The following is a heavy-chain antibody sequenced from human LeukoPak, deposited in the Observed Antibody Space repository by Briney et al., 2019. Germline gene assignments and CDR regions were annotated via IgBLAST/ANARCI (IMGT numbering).Heavy chain of an antibody. CDR3: ARDVAALGYCSGGSCYPDY. D-gene: IGHD2-15*01. J-gene: IGHJ4*02. CDR2: ISYDGSNK. V-gene: IGHV3-30*04. CDR1: GFTFSSYA. Sequence: PGGSLRLSCAASGFTFSSYAMHWVRQAPGKGLEGVAVISYDGSNKYYADSVKGRFTISRDNSKNTLYLQMNSLRTEDTAVYHCARDVAALGYCSGGSCYPDYWGQGTLVTVSS.